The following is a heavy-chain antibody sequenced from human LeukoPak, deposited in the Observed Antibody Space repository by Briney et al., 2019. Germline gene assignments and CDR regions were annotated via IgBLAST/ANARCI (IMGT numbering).Heavy chain of an antibody. J-gene: IGHJ5*02. CDR1: GGTFSSYA. CDR3: ARLMVRGVRVTWFDP. V-gene: IGHV1-46*01. CDR2: INPSGGST. D-gene: IGHD3-10*01. Sequence: ASVKVSCKASGGTFSSYAISWVRQAPGQGLEWMGIINPSGGSTSYAQKFQGRVTMTRDMSTSTVYMELSSLRSEDTAVYYCARLMVRGVRVTWFDPWGQGTLVTVSS.